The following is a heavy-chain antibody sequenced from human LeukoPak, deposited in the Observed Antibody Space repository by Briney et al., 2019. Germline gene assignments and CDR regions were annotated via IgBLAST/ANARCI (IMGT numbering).Heavy chain of an antibody. J-gene: IGHJ4*02. Sequence: SETLSLTCAVYGGSFSGYYWSWIRQPPGKGLEWIGYIYYSGSTNYNPSLKSRVTISLDTSKNQFSLKLSSVTAADTAVYYCARVSQLVSIDYWGQGTLVTVSS. D-gene: IGHD6-13*01. V-gene: IGHV4-59*12. CDR1: GGSFSGYY. CDR2: IYYSGST. CDR3: ARVSQLVSIDY.